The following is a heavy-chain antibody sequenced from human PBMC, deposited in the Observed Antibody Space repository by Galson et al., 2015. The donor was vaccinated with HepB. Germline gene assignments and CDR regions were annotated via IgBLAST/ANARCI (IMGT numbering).Heavy chain of an antibody. V-gene: IGHV1-58*01. Sequence: SVKVSCRASGFTFTSSAVQWVRQARGQRLEWIGWIVVGSGNTKYAQKFQERVTITRDMSTSTAYMELSSLRSEDTAVYYCAAALDTAMEIRMDVWGQGTTVTVSS. CDR1: GFTFTSSA. CDR2: IVVGSGNT. D-gene: IGHD5-18*01. CDR3: AAALDTAMEIRMDV. J-gene: IGHJ6*02.